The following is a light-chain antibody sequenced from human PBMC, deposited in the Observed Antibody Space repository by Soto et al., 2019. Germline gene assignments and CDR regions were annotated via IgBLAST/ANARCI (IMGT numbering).Light chain of an antibody. CDR1: QSVSSN. J-gene: IGKJ5*01. CDR2: GAS. V-gene: IGKV3-15*01. CDR3: QQYYDWPIT. Sequence: EIVLTQSPATLSVSPGERATLSCRASQSVSSNLAWYQQKPGQATRILIYGASTRDTGIPARVSGSGSGTEVTLTISSLQSEDFAVYYGQQYYDWPITFGQGTRLEIK.